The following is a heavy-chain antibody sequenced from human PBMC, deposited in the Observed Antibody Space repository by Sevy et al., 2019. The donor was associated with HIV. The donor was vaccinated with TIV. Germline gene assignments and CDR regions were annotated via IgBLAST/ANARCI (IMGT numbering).Heavy chain of an antibody. V-gene: IGHV3-23*01. J-gene: IGHJ4*02. Sequence: GGSLRLSCAASGFTFSSYAMSWVRQAPGKGLEWVSAISGSGGSTYYADSVKGRFTISRDNSKNTLYLQMNSLRAEDTAVYYCANGGGYYYASSGYYSDYWGQGTLVTVSS. CDR1: GFTFSSYA. CDR3: ANGGGYYYASSGYYSDY. D-gene: IGHD3-22*01. CDR2: ISGSGGST.